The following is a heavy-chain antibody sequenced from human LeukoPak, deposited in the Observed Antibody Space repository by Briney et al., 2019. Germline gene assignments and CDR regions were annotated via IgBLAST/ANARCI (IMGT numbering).Heavy chain of an antibody. Sequence: GGSLRLSCAASGFTFSSYSMNWVRQAPGKGLEWVSSISSSSSYIYYADSVEGRFTISRDNAKNSLYLQMNSLRAEDTAVYYCAGYYYGSGREGYAFDIWGQGTMVTVSS. D-gene: IGHD3-10*01. CDR1: GFTFSSYS. CDR2: ISSSSSYI. J-gene: IGHJ3*02. V-gene: IGHV3-21*01. CDR3: AGYYYGSGREGYAFDI.